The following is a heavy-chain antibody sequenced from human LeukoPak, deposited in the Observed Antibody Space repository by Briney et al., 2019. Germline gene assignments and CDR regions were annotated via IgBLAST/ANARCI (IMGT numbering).Heavy chain of an antibody. CDR1: GYSISSGYY. CDR3: ARDLGHSSDDY. D-gene: IGHD5-18*01. CDR2: IGPSGGP. J-gene: IGHJ4*02. Sequence: PSETLSLTCVVSGYSISSGYYWGRIRQPPGKGLEWIGSIGPSGGPYYNPSLKSRVTISMDTSKNQFSLKLSSVTAADTAMYYCARDLGHSSDDYWGPGTQVTVSS. V-gene: IGHV4-38-2*02.